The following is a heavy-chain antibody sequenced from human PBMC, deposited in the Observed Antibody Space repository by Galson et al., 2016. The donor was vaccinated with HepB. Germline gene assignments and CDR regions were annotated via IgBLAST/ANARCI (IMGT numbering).Heavy chain of an antibody. CDR1: GLNFHNYA. Sequence: SLRLSCAASGLNFHNYAMSWVRLAPGKGLEWVSSISGNGGTTYYADSVKGRFTISRDNSMSTLYLQMHGLRAEDTALYYCATRLVLRGENWGQGTLITVSS. CDR2: ISGNGGTT. D-gene: IGHD6-6*01. CDR3: ATRLVLRGEN. J-gene: IGHJ4*02. V-gene: IGHV3-23*01.